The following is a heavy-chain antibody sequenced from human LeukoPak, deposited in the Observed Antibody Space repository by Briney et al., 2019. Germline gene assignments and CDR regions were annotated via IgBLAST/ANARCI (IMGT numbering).Heavy chain of an antibody. CDR1: GYSFTSYW. J-gene: IGHJ1*01. Sequence: GESLKISCTGSGYSFTSYWISWVRQMPGKGLEWMGRIDPSDSYTKYSPSFQGHVTISADKSISTAYLQWSSLKASDTAMYYCATTIEYSSSSAEYFQHWGQGTLVTVSS. CDR2: IDPSDSYT. V-gene: IGHV5-10-1*01. CDR3: ATTIEYSSSSAEYFQH. D-gene: IGHD6-6*01.